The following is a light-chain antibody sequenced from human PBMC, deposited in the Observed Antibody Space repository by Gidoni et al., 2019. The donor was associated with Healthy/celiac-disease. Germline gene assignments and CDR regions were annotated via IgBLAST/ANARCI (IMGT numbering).Light chain of an antibody. Sequence: EIVFTQSPGTLSLSPGERATLSCRASQRVSSSYLAWYQQKPGQAPRLLIYGASSRANEIPDRFSGSGSGKDLNITISRLEPEDFAVYYCQQYGSSPPVTFGQGTRLEIK. CDR3: QQYGSSPPVT. CDR1: QRVSSSY. CDR2: GAS. V-gene: IGKV3-20*01. J-gene: IGKJ5*01.